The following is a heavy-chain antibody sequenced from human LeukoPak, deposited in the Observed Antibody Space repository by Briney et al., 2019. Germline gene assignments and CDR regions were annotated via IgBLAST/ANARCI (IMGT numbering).Heavy chain of an antibody. CDR1: GYTFTSFF. Sequence: LGESLKISCKASGYTFTSFFIGWVRQMPAQGLEWMGIIYTGDSDTRYSPSFQGQVTISVDKSISTAYLQWRSLKASDTAIYYCARPITGAGTDLGYWGRGTLVTVSS. CDR2: IYTGDSDT. CDR3: ARPITGAGTDLGY. V-gene: IGHV5-51*01. D-gene: IGHD6-13*01. J-gene: IGHJ4*02.